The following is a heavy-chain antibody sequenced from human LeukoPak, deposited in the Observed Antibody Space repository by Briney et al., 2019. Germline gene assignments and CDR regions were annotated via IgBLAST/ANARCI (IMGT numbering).Heavy chain of an antibody. D-gene: IGHD2-8*01. Sequence: SVKVSCKASGGTFSSYAISWVRQAPGQGLEWMGGIIPIFGTANYAQKFQGRVTMTTDTSTSTAYMELRSLRSDDTAVYYCARFRQIGGVNWFDPWGQGTLVTVSS. V-gene: IGHV1-69*05. J-gene: IGHJ5*02. CDR2: IIPIFGTA. CDR3: ARFRQIGGVNWFDP. CDR1: GGTFSSYA.